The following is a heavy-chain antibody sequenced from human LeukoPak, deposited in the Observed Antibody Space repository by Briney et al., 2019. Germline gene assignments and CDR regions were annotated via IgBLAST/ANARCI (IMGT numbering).Heavy chain of an antibody. Sequence: GGSLRLSCAASGFTFSNNGMSWVRQAPGKGLEWVSAISGSGGWTYYADSVKGRFTISRDNAKNSLYLQMNSLRAEDTAVYYCARDKIAAAGTDYYYGMDVWGQGTTVTVSS. J-gene: IGHJ6*02. CDR2: ISGSGGWT. V-gene: IGHV3-23*01. CDR3: ARDKIAAAGTDYYYGMDV. D-gene: IGHD6-13*01. CDR1: GFTFSNNG.